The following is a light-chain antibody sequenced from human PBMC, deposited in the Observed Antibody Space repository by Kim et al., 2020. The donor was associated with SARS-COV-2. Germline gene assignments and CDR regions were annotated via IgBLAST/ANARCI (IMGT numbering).Light chain of an antibody. CDR1: SSDVGSYNL. CDR3: CSYAGSSSPNWV. Sequence: QSALTQPASVSGSPGQSITISCTGTSSDVGSYNLVSWYQQHPGKAPKLMIYEGSKRPSGVSNRFSGTKSGNTASLTISGLQAEDEADYYCCSYAGSSSPNWVFCGGTQLAVL. CDR2: EGS. J-gene: IGLJ3*02. V-gene: IGLV2-23*01.